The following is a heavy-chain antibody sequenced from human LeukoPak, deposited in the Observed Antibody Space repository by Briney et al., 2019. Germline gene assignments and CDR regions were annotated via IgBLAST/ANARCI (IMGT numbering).Heavy chain of an antibody. Sequence: PSETLSLTCTVSGGSVSSVSHYWSWIRQPPGKELEWIGYIYYNGNTNYNPSLKSRVTISVDTSKNQFSPKLNSVTAADTAVYYCARRSTYGFFDSWGQGTLVTVSS. V-gene: IGHV4-61*01. J-gene: IGHJ4*02. CDR1: GGSVSSVSHY. D-gene: IGHD3-10*01. CDR3: ARRSTYGFFDS. CDR2: IYYNGNT.